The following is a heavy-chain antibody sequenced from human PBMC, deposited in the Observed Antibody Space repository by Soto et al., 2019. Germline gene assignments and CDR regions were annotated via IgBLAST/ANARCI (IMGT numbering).Heavy chain of an antibody. V-gene: IGHV4-59*12. CDR3: SRDHSAYGDYGFEFDY. J-gene: IGHJ4*02. CDR1: GGSIRSYY. CDR2: IYYSGNT. Sequence: SETLSLSCTVSGGSIRSYYWSWIRQPQGKGLEWIGYIYYSGNTNFNPSLKSRVSMSLDTSKNQFSLKLSAVTAADTAVYYFSRDHSAYGDYGFEFDYWRQGTLVTVS. D-gene: IGHD4-17*01.